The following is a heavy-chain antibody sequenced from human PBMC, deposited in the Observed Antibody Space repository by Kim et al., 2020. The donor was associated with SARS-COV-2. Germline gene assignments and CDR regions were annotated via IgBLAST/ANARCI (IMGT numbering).Heavy chain of an antibody. CDR1: GGSFSGYY. J-gene: IGHJ4*02. CDR3: ARLRWELRFDY. Sequence: SETLSLTCAVYGGSFSGYYWSWIRQPPGKGLEWIGEINHSGSTNYNPSLKSRVTISVDTSKNQFSLKLSSVTAADTAVYYCARLRWELRFDYWGQGTLVTVSS. V-gene: IGHV4-34*01. CDR2: INHSGST. D-gene: IGHD1-26*01.